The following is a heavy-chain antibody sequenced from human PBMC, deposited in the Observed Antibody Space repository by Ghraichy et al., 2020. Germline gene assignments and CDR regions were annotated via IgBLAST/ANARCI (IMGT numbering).Heavy chain of an antibody. Sequence: SETLSLTCTVSGGSISSSSYYWDWIRQPPGKGLEWIGCINYSGTTYYWPSLKSRVTIFVDASKTQFSLKLSSVTAADTAVHFWARSPYTSGWYVDDWGQGTQVTVSS. CDR2: INYSGTT. V-gene: IGHV4-39*01. CDR1: GGSISSSSYY. CDR3: ARSPYTSGWYVDD. J-gene: IGHJ4*02. D-gene: IGHD6-19*01.